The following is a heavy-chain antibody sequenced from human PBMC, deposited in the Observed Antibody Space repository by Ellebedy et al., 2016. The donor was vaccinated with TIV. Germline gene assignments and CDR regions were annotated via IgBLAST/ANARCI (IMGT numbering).Heavy chain of an antibody. CDR1: GFIISDYY. Sequence: GGSLRLSCAASGFIISDYYMTWFRQAPGRGLECLSYISGTGSDTNYADSVKGRFAISSDNAKNSLYLQMNSLRSEDTAVYYCARGTRDPQLWGQGTLVIVSS. V-gene: IGHV3-11*06. J-gene: IGHJ4*02. CDR3: ARGTRDPQL. CDR2: ISGTGSDT. D-gene: IGHD1-1*01.